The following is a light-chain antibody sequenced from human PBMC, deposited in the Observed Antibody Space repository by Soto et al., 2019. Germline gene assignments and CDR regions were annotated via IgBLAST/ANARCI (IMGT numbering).Light chain of an antibody. CDR1: SSDVGGYKY. Sequence: QSALTQPASVSGSPGQSITISCTGSSSDVGGYKYVSWYQQHPGKAPKLMIFEVSNRPSGVSNRFSGSKSGNTASLTISGLQAEDEGDYYCCSYTGVTTLVCGGGTKLTVL. V-gene: IGLV2-14*01. J-gene: IGLJ2*01. CDR2: EVS. CDR3: CSYTGVTTLV.